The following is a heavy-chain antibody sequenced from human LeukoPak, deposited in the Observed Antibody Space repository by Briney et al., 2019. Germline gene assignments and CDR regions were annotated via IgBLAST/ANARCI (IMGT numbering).Heavy chain of an antibody. CDR2: INHSGST. CDR3: ARGLWVYYYGMDV. Sequence: PETLSLTCAVYGGSFSGYYWSWIRQPPGKGLEWIGEINHSGSTNYNPSLKSRVTISVDTSKNQFSLKLSSVTAADTAVYYCARGLWVYYYGMDVWGQGTTVTVSS. D-gene: IGHD3-16*01. V-gene: IGHV4-34*01. CDR1: GGSFSGYY. J-gene: IGHJ6*02.